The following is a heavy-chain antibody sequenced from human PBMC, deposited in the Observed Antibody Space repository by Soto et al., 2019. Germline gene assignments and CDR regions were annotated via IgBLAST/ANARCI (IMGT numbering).Heavy chain of an antibody. D-gene: IGHD6-19*01. CDR2: IYWDDDK. CDR1: GFSLSSTRVA. J-gene: IGHJ4*02. Sequence: QITLKECGPTLVKPTQTLTLTCTFSGFSLSSTRVAVGWIRQPPGKALEWLALIYWDDDKRYSPFLKSRLTITKDTSKNQVVLTMTNMDPVDTATYYCAHSVVAGLGYYFDYWGQGTLVTVSS. CDR3: AHSVVAGLGYYFDY. V-gene: IGHV2-5*02.